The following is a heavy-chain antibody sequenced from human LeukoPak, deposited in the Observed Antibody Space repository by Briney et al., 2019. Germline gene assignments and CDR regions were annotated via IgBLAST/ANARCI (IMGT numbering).Heavy chain of an antibody. V-gene: IGHV3-15*04. J-gene: IGHJ4*02. CDR3: TTDLNARGNYYDSSGYVSTIDY. D-gene: IGHD3-22*01. Sequence: GGSLRLSCVGSGFTFNLGWMSWVRQAPGKGLEWVGRIESKTDGGTTDYAAPVKGRFTISRDDSKNTLYLQMNSLKTEDTAVYYCTTDLNARGNYYDSSGYVSTIDYWGQGTLVTVSS. CDR2: IESKTDGGTT. CDR1: GFTFNLGW.